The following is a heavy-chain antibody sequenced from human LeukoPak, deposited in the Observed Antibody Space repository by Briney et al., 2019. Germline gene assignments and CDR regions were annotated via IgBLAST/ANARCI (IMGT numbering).Heavy chain of an antibody. V-gene: IGHV4-38-2*01. CDR3: ARLGRTEIAAAYTD. CDR1: GYSISSGYY. Sequence: SETLSLTCAISGYSISSGYYWGWIRQPPGKGVEWIGSIYHSGSTYYNPSLKSRVTISVDTSKNQFSLKLSSVTAADTAVYYGARLGRTEIAAAYTDWGQGTLVTVSS. D-gene: IGHD6-13*01. J-gene: IGHJ4*02. CDR2: IYHSGST.